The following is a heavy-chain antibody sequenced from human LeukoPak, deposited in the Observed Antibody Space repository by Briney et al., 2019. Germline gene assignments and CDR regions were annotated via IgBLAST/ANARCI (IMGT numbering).Heavy chain of an antibody. J-gene: IGHJ5*02. CDR3: ARCWKLRGGGFDP. Sequence: GGSLRLSCAASGFTFSSYEMNWVRQAPGKGLEWVSYISSSGATIYYADSVKGRFTISRDNARNSLYLQMNSLRAEDTAVYYCARCWKLRGGGFDPWGQGTPVTVSS. CDR1: GFTFSSYE. V-gene: IGHV3-48*03. D-gene: IGHD3-10*01. CDR2: ISSSGATI.